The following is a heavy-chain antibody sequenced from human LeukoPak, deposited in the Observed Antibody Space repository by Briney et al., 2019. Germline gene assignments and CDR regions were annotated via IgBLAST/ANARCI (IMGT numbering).Heavy chain of an antibody. Sequence: GESLKISCKGSGYNFNSHWIGWVRQMPGKGLEWMGIMYPGDSDPRYSPSFQGQVTISADKSISTAYLQWSSLKASDTAMYYCARGDYYYYYMDVWGKGTTVTVSS. V-gene: IGHV5-51*01. CDR2: MYPGDSDP. J-gene: IGHJ6*03. CDR1: GYNFNSHW. CDR3: ARGDYYYYYMDV.